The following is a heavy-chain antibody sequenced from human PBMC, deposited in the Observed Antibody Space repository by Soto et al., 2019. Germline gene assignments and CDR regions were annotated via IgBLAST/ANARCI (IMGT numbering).Heavy chain of an antibody. CDR2: INHSGST. D-gene: IGHD3-22*01. J-gene: IGHJ4*02. CDR3: ARGRYDSSGYYDY. Sequence: SETQSLSCAVYGGSFRGYYWSWIRQPPGKGLEWIGEINHSGSTNYNPSLKSRVTISVDTSKNQFSLKLSSVTAADTAVYYCARGRYDSSGYYDYWGQGTMVTVA. V-gene: IGHV4-34*01. CDR1: GGSFRGYY.